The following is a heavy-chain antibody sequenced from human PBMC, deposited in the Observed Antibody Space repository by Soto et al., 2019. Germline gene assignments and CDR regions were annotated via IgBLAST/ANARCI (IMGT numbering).Heavy chain of an antibody. V-gene: IGHV4-31*03. CDR1: GGSISSGGSY. Sequence: QVQLQESGPGLVKPSQTLSVTCTVSGGSISSGGSYWSWIRQHPGKGLEWIGYIHYSGTTYYNPSLKSRVTISIDTSKKQFSLKLSSVPAAVTAVYYGARDRDSYGLHDCWGQGTVVTVSP. CDR2: IHYSGTT. J-gene: IGHJ4*02. CDR3: ARDRDSYGLHDC. D-gene: IGHD5-18*01.